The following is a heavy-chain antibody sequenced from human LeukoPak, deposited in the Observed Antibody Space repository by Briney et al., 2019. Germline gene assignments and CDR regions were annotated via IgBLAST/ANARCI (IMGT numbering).Heavy chain of an antibody. CDR3: ARVRGGRSWYYYGMDV. CDR1: GFTFSNFA. Sequence: GGSLRLSCAASGFTFSNFAMHWVREAPGKGLEWVAVISYDGDNEYYADSVKGQFTISRDNSKDRLYLQMNSLRPEDTAMYYCARVRGGRSWYYYGMDVWGRGTTVTVSS. J-gene: IGHJ6*02. V-gene: IGHV3-30-3*01. CDR2: ISYDGDNE. D-gene: IGHD3-16*01.